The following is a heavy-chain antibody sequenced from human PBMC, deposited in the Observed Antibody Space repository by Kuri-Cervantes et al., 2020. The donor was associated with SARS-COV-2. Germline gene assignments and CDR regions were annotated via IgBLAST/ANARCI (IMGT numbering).Heavy chain of an antibody. J-gene: IGHJ6*02. V-gene: IGHV3-33*01. Sequence: RPLQIPGPASGSTFSSYGMHWVRQAPGKGLEWVAGIWYDGSNKYYADSVKGRFTISRDKSTNTLYLQMNSLRAEDTAVYYCARGIAARRGYYYYGMDVWGQGTTVTVSS. D-gene: IGHD6-6*01. CDR2: IWYDGSNK. CDR1: GSTFSSYG. CDR3: ARGIAARRGYYYYGMDV.